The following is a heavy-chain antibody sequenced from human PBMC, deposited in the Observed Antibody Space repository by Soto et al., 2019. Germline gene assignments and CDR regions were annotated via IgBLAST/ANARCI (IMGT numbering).Heavy chain of an antibody. CDR1: GGTFSSYA. V-gene: IGHV1-69*13. CDR3: ARVHTTHSSSLFLFNRYYYHCMLV. J-gene: IGHJ6*02. CDR2: IIPIFGTA. D-gene: IGHD6-13*01. Sequence: ASVKVSCKASGGTFSSYAISWVRQAPGQGLEWMGGIIPIFGTANYAQKFQGRVTITADESTSTAYMELSSLRSEDTAVYYCARVHTTHSSSLFLFNRYYYHCMLVSGQAPRVT.